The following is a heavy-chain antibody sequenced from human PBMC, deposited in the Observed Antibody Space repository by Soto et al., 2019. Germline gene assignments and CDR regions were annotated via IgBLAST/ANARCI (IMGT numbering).Heavy chain of an antibody. J-gene: IGHJ5*02. D-gene: IGHD2-2*02. V-gene: IGHV4-4*02. CDR2: VYHSGST. Sequence: QVYLQQSGPGLVKPSGTLSLTCAVSGDSISSTHWWTWVRQTPGKGLEWIGEVYHSGSTSYNPSPKSRVTISVDKSDNQFSSQLSSVTGAATAVSYCATLTPRILVTVLPIPTWGQGTLVSVSS. CDR3: ATLTPRILVTVLPIPT. CDR1: GDSISSTHW.